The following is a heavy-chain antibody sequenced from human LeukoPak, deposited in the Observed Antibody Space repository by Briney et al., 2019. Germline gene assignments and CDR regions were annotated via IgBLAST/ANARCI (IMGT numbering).Heavy chain of an antibody. V-gene: IGHV4-34*01. CDR1: GGSFSGYY. CDR3: ARSRGGSSWYWFDP. J-gene: IGHJ5*02. CDR2: INHSGST. Sequence: NPSETLSLTCAVYGGSFSGYYWSWIRQPPGKGLEWIGEINHSGSTNYNPSLKSRVTISADTSKNQFSLKLGSVTAADTAVYYCARSRGGSSWYWFDPWGQGTLVTVSS. D-gene: IGHD6-13*01.